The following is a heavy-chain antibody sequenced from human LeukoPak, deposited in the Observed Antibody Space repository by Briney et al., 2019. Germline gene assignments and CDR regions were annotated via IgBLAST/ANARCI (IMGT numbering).Heavy chain of an antibody. CDR2: IYYSGST. D-gene: IGHD3-22*01. CDR1: GGSIISSSYY. V-gene: IGHV4-61*01. CDR3: ARDIGSSGLDNWFDP. Sequence: PSETLSLTCTVSGGSIISSSYYWGWIRQPPGKGLEWIGYIYYSGSTNYNPSLKSRVTISVDTSKNQLSLKLSSVTAADTAVYYCARDIGSSGLDNWFDPWGQGPLVTVSS. J-gene: IGHJ5*02.